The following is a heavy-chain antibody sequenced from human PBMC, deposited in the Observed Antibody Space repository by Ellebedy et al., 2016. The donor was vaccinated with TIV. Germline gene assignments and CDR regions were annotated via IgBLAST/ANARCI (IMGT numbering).Heavy chain of an antibody. J-gene: IGHJ4*02. CDR3: ARDRHSGSYYGYFDY. D-gene: IGHD1-26*01. Sequence: GGSLRLXXAASGFIFSDYAMHWVRQAPGKGLEWVAVVSSEGRVQFYADSVRGRFTISRDNSKNTLFVQMNSLRVEDTAVYYCARDRHSGSYYGYFDYWGQGTLVTVSS. V-gene: IGHV3-30*04. CDR2: VSSEGRVQ. CDR1: GFIFSDYA.